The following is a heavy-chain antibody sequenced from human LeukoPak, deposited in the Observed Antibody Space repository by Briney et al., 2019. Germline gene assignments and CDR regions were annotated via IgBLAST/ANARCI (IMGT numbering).Heavy chain of an antibody. D-gene: IGHD2-21*02. V-gene: IGHV3-21*01. CDR1: GFTFSSYS. CDR2: ISSSSSYI. J-gene: IGHJ1*01. Sequence: GGSLRLSCAASGFTFSSYSMNWVRQAPGKGLEWVSSISSSSSYIYYADSVKGRFTISRDNAKNSLYLQMNGLRAEDTAVYYCARDRYCGGDCSPRYFQHWGQGTLVTVSS. CDR3: ARDRYCGGDCSPRYFQH.